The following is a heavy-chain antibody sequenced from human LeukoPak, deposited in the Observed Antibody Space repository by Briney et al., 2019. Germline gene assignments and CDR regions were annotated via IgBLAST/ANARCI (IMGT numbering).Heavy chain of an antibody. CDR3: AKDIGVGATIGPFDY. Sequence: GGSLRLSCAASGFTFSSYWMTWVRQAPGKGLEWVSGISWNSGSIGYADSVKGRFTISRDNAKNSLYLQMNSLRAEDTALYYCAKDIGVGATIGPFDYWGQGTLVTVSS. CDR2: ISWNSGSI. V-gene: IGHV3-9*01. CDR1: GFTFSSYW. J-gene: IGHJ4*02. D-gene: IGHD1-26*01.